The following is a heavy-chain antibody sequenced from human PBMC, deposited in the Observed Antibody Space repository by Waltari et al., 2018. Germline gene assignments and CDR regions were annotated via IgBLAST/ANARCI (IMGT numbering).Heavy chain of an antibody. J-gene: IGHJ3*02. V-gene: IGHV3-30*02. CDR2: IRYDGSAR. D-gene: IGHD3-10*01. CDR1: GFTFSSHH. Sequence: QVELVESGGGVVQPGGSLRLSCAASGFTFSSHHMHWVRQAPGKGLEWVAFIRYDGSARYYADSVKGRFTISRDNSKNTLYLQINSLRDEDTAVYYCLRPELGASGAFNIWGQGTMVTVSS. CDR3: LRPELGASGAFNI.